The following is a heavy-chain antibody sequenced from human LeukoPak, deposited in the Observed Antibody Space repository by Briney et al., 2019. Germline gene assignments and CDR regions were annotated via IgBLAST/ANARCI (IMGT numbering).Heavy chain of an antibody. CDR3: AKMPGDFWSAFYHYFDF. D-gene: IGHD3-3*01. J-gene: IGHJ4*02. Sequence: GGSLRLSCSASGFPFSSYAMHWVRQAPGKGLEWVALTSYDGSNKYYGDSVKGRFTISRDNSKNTLYLQMNSLRAQDTAVYYCAKMPGDFWSAFYHYFDFWGQGTLVTVSS. CDR1: GFPFSSYA. V-gene: IGHV3-30*18. CDR2: TSYDGSNK.